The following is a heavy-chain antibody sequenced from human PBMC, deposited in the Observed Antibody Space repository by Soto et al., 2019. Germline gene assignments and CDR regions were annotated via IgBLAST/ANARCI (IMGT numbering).Heavy chain of an antibody. D-gene: IGHD1-1*01. CDR3: VSDETQLERRPSYGKDV. J-gene: IGHJ6*02. CDR1: GLTFSHYG. CDR2: IWHHGGNK. Sequence: QMQLEESGGGVVQPGRSLRLSCVASGLTFSHYGMHWVRQAPGKGLEWVAVIWHHGGNKYYADSVKGRFTISRDNARNTLYLQMDSLRGEDTGVYYCVSDETQLERRPSYGKDVWGRGTTVIVSS. V-gene: IGHV3-33*01.